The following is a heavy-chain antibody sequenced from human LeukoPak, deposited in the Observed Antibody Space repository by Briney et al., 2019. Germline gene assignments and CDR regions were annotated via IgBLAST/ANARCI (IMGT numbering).Heavy chain of an antibody. J-gene: IGHJ3*02. CDR2: IKQDGSEK. D-gene: IGHD5-24*01. CDR3: ARDNYHDAFDI. V-gene: IGHV3-7*01. Sequence: PGGSLRLPWAASGLPFSSYWMSWVRQAPGKGLEWVANIKQDGSEKYYVDSVKGRFTISRDNAKNSLYLQMNSLKAEDTAVYYCARDNYHDAFDIWGQGTMVTVSS. CDR1: GLPFSSYW.